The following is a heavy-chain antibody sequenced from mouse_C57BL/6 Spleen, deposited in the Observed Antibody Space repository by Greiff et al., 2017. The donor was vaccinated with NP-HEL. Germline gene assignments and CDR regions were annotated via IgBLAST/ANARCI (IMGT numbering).Heavy chain of an antibody. CDR2: IDPEDGET. V-gene: IGHV14-2*01. J-gene: IGHJ1*03. Sequence: VHVKQSGAELVKPGASVKLSCTASGFNIKDYYMHWVKQRTEQGLEWIGRIDPEDGETKYAPKFQGKATITADTSSNTAYLQLSSLTSEDTAVYYCARGAGGSSSYWYFDVWGTGTTVTVSS. CDR3: ARGAGGSSSYWYFDV. CDR1: GFNIKDYY. D-gene: IGHD1-1*01.